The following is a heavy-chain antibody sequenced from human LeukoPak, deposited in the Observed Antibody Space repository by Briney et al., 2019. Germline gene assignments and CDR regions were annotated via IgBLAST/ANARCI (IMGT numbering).Heavy chain of an antibody. V-gene: IGHV3-23*01. CDR2: ISGSGGST. CDR1: GLTFSSYA. CDR3: AKDRDVRYSSGRGLIDY. J-gene: IGHJ4*02. Sequence: GGSLKLSCAASGLTFSSYAMSWVRQAPGKGLEWVSAISGSGGSTYYADSVKGRFTISRDNSKNTLYLQMNSLRAEDTAVYYCAKDRDVRYSSGRGLIDYWGQGTLVTVSS. D-gene: IGHD6-19*01.